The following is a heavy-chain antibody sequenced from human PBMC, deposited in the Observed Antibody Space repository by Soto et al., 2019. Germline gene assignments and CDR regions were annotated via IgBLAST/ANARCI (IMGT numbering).Heavy chain of an antibody. Sequence: SETLSLTCAVSGGSISSSYWWTWVRQAPGKGLQWIGEIYHSGITNYNPSLRSRVSMSVDKSNNEFSLSLTSVTAADTAVYYCAILPPRIVEVFTELASWGQGILVTVSS. CDR1: GGSISSSYW. J-gene: IGHJ5*02. CDR2: IYHSGIT. V-gene: IGHV4-4*02. D-gene: IGHD2-21*01. CDR3: AILPPRIVEVFTELAS.